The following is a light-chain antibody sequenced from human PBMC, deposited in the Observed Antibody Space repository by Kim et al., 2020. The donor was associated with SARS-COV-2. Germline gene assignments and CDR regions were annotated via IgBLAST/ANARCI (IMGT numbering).Light chain of an antibody. CDR1: SNDVDSCKY. CDR3: SSYTSSSTYYV. Sequence: QSIPISCTGTSNDVDSCKYVSWYQQHPGKAPKVMIYDVSNRPSGVSNRFSASKSGNTASLTISGLQAEDKADYYCSSYTSSSTYYVFGTGTKVTVL. J-gene: IGLJ1*01. CDR2: DVS. V-gene: IGLV2-14*03.